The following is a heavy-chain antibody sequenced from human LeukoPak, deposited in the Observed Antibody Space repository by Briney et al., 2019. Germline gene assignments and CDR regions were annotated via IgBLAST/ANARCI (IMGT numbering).Heavy chain of an antibody. CDR2: INPNSGDT. Sequence: GASVTVSCKASGYIFTGYYMHWVRQAPGQGLERMGWINPNSGDTNYAQKFQGRVTMTRDTSISTAYMELSRLRSDDTAAYYCARVRYRLAETYIDYWGQGTLVTVSS. J-gene: IGHJ4*02. D-gene: IGHD3-16*01. CDR3: ARVRYRLAETYIDY. CDR1: GYIFTGYY. V-gene: IGHV1-2*02.